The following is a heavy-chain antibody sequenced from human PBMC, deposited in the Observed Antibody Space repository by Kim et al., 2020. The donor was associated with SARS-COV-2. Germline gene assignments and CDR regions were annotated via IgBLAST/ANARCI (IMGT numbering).Heavy chain of an antibody. CDR2: IDYSGNT. CDR1: GGAISSGAYY. J-gene: IGHJ4*02. Sequence: SETLSLTCTVSGGAISSGAYYWSWIRQLPGKGLEWIGYIDYSGNTFYNASLKSRTTMSVDTSKNQFSLKLRSVTAADTAVYYCARQKSGCTGTRCSWDYFDCWGQGTLVTVSS. D-gene: IGHD2-8*02. CDR3: ARQKSGCTGTRCSWDYFDC. V-gene: IGHV4-31*03.